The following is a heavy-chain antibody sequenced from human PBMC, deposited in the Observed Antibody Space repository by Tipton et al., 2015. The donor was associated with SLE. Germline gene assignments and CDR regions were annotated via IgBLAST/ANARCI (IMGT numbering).Heavy chain of an antibody. CDR3: ARGLSTHDFDI. CDR1: GGSFSGYH. D-gene: IGHD2-2*01. J-gene: IGHJ3*02. V-gene: IGHV4-34*01. CDR2: IYYSGST. Sequence: TLSLTCTVYGGSFSGYHWSWIRQPPGKGLEWIGNIYYSGSTYYNPSRKSRVTISVDTSKNHFSLKLSSVTAADTAVYYYARGLSTHDFDIWGQGTMVTVSS.